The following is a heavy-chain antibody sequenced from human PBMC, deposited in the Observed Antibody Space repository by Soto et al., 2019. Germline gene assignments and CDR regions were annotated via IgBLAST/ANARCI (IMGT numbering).Heavy chain of an antibody. CDR3: AKDTYYYDRSGYYTYDY. CDR1: GGTFSRYG. Sequence: GGSRRISCAASGGTFSRYGEHGGRQAPCKGLEWVAVISYDGSNKHYADSVKGRFTISRDNSKNTLDLQMNSLRAEDTAVYYCAKDTYYYDRSGYYTYDYWGQGT. J-gene: IGHJ4*02. D-gene: IGHD3-22*01. V-gene: IGHV3-30*18. CDR2: ISYDGSNK.